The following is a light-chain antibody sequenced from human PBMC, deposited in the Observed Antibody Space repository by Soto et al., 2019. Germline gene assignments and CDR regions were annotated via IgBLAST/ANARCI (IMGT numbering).Light chain of an antibody. CDR2: DVS. Sequence: DIQMTQSPSTLSASVGDRVTITCRASQSIGDSLAWYQQKPGKAPYLLISDVSSLERGVPSRFSGSGSGRDFTLTISSLQPEDFATYYCLLDYAYFWAFGQGTKVDIK. V-gene: IGKV1-5*01. CDR1: QSIGDS. J-gene: IGKJ1*01. CDR3: LLDYAYFWA.